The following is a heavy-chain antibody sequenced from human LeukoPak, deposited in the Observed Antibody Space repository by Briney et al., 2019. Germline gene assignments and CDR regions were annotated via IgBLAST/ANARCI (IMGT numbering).Heavy chain of an antibody. J-gene: IGHJ3*02. CDR3: AKVTYYYDSSGYYADAFDI. Sequence: GGSLRLSCAASGFTFSSYAMSWVPQAPGKGLEWVSAISGMVGSTYYADSVKGRFTISRDNSKNTLYLQMNSLRAADTAVYYCAKVTYYYDSSGYYADAFDIWGQGTMVTVSS. CDR2: ISGMVGST. V-gene: IGHV3-23*01. CDR1: GFTFSSYA. D-gene: IGHD3-22*01.